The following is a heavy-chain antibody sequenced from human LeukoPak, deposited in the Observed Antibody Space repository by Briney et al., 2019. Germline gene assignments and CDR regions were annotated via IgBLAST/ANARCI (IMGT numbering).Heavy chain of an antibody. CDR2: IYYSGST. J-gene: IGHJ5*02. Sequence: SETLSLTCTVSCGSISSSSYYWGWIRQPPGKGLEWIGSIYYSGSTYYNPSLKSRVTISVDTSKNQFSLKLSSVTAADTAVYYCARVAQIVVVPAAINWFDPWGQGTLVTVSS. CDR1: CGSISSSSYY. V-gene: IGHV4-39*07. D-gene: IGHD2-2*01. CDR3: ARVAQIVVVPAAINWFDP.